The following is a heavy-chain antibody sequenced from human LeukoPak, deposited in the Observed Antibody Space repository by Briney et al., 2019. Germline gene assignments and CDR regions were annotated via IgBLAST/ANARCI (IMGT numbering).Heavy chain of an antibody. D-gene: IGHD3-10*01. CDR3: ARDSLWFGDYYYMDV. CDR2: ISWNSGSI. J-gene: IGHJ6*03. Sequence: GGSLRLSCAASGFTFDDYAMHWVRQAPGKGLEWVSGISWNSGSIGYADSVKGRFTISRDNAKNSLYLQMNSLRAEDTAVYYCARDSLWFGDYYYMDVWGKGTTVTISS. V-gene: IGHV3-9*01. CDR1: GFTFDDYA.